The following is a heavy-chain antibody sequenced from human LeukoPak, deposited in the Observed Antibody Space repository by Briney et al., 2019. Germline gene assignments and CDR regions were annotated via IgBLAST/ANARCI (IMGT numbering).Heavy chain of an antibody. CDR3: AKDRSLWFGELQN. D-gene: IGHD3-10*01. V-gene: IGHV3-23*01. CDR1: GFTFSSYA. Sequence: GGSLRLSCAASGFTFSSYAMSWVRQAPGKGLEWVSGIHGSGGSTYCADSVKGRFTISRDNSKNTVYLEMNSLRAEDTALYYCAKDRSLWFGELQNWGQGTLVTVSS. J-gene: IGHJ4*02. CDR2: IHGSGGST.